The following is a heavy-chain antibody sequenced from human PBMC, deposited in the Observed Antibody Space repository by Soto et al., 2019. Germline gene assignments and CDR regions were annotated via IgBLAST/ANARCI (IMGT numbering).Heavy chain of an antibody. V-gene: IGHV3-21*01. J-gene: IGHJ5*02. CDR3: ARDSRLRGSNWFDP. CDR2: ISSSSSYI. D-gene: IGHD1-26*01. CDR1: GFTFSSYS. Sequence: GGSLRLSCAASGFTFSSYSMNWVRQAPGKGLEWVSSISSSSSYIYYADSVKGRFTISRDNAKNSLYLQMNSLRAEDTAVYYCARDSRLRGSNWFDPWGQGTLVTVSS.